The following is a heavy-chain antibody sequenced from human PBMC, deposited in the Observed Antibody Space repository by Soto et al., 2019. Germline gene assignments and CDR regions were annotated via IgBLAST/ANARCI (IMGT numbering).Heavy chain of an antibody. V-gene: IGHV3-21*01. CDR3: ARDIISDFWSGRHDAFDI. Sequence: PGGSLRLSCTASGFTCSSHSMNWVRQAPGKGLEWVSSISSSSSYIYYADSVKGRFTISRDNAKNSLYLQMNSLRAEDTAVYYCARDIISDFWSGRHDAFDIWGQGTMVTVSS. CDR1: GFTCSSHS. D-gene: IGHD3-3*01. J-gene: IGHJ3*02. CDR2: ISSSSSYI.